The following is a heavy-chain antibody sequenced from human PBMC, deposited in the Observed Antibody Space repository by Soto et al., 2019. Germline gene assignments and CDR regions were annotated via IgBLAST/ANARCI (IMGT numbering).Heavy chain of an antibody. CDR1: GYTFTGYY. CDR2: INPNSGGT. V-gene: IGHV1-2*02. J-gene: IGHJ6*02. CDR3: AREGPRPYYYYGMDV. Sequence: ASVKVSCKASGYTFTGYYIQWVRQAPGQGLEWMGWINPNSGGTNYAQNFQGRVTMTTDTSTSTAYMELRSLRSDDTAVYYCAREGPRPYYYYGMDVWGQGTTVTVSS.